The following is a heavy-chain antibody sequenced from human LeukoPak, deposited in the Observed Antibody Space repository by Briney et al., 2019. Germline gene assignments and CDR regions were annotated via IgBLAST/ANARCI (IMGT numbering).Heavy chain of an antibody. CDR3: ARGDYRQLVLSCVY. J-gene: IGHJ4*02. D-gene: IGHD6-13*01. V-gene: IGHV1-2*02. CDR1: GYTFTGYY. CDR2: INPNSGGT. Sequence: ASVKVSFKASGYTFTGYYMHWVRQAPGQGLEWMGWINPNSGGTNYAQKFQGRVTMTRDTSISTAYMELSRLRSDDTAVYYCARGDYRQLVLSCVYWGQGTLVTVSS.